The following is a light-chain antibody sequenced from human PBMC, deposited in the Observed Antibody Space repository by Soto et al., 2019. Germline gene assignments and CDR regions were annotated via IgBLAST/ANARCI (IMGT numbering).Light chain of an antibody. CDR3: SSYTRSSTVV. V-gene: IGLV2-14*01. J-gene: IGLJ2*01. CDR1: SSDVGAYNF. Sequence: QSALTQPASVSGSPGQSITISCTGSSSDVGAYNFVSWYQQHPGKAPKLMIYDVSNRPSGVSNRFSGSKSGNTASLTISGLQAEDEADYYCSSYTRSSTVVFGGGTQLTVL. CDR2: DVS.